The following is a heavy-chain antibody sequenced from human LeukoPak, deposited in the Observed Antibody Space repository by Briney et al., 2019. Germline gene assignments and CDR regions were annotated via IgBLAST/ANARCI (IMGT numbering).Heavy chain of an antibody. D-gene: IGHD2-2*01. Sequence: SETLSLTCAVYGGSFSGYYWSWIRQPPGKGLEWIGEINHSGSTNYNPSLKSRVTISVDTSKNQFSLKLSSVTAADTAVYYCARGLNQRLLVVPAARRDWYFDLWGRGTLVTVSS. CDR3: ARGLNQRLLVVPAARRDWYFDL. V-gene: IGHV4-34*01. CDR2: INHSGST. J-gene: IGHJ2*01. CDR1: GGSFSGYY.